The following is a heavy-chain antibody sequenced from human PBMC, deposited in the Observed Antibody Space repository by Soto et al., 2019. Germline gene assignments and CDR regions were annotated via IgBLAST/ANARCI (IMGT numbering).Heavy chain of an antibody. J-gene: IGHJ5*02. CDR1: GDSVSSNSAA. CDR3: ARTPGGFFVGGSGTFDP. Sequence: SQTLSLTCAISGDSVSSNSAAWNWIRQSPSRGLEWLGRTYYRSKWYNDYAVSVKSRIAINPDTSKNQFSLQLNSVTPEDTAVYYWARTPGGFFVGGSGTFDPWGQGTLVTVSS. CDR2: TYYRSKWYN. V-gene: IGHV6-1*01. D-gene: IGHD3-10*01.